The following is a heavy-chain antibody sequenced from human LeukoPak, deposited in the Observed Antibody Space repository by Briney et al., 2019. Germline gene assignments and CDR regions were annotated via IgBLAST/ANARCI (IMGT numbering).Heavy chain of an antibody. V-gene: IGHV3-9*01. CDR2: ISWNSGNI. CDR1: GFTFDDYA. Sequence: GGSLRLSCAASGFTFDDYAMHWVRQAPGKGREGGSGISWNSGNIGYADSVKGRFTISRDNAKNSLYLQMNSLRAEDTALYYCARDSSYYYGSGSWGPDYWGQGTLVTVSS. CDR3: ARDSSYYYGSGSWGPDY. J-gene: IGHJ4*02. D-gene: IGHD3-10*01.